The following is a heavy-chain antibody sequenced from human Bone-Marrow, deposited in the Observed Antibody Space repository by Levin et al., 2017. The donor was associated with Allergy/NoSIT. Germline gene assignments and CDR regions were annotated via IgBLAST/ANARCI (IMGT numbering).Heavy chain of an antibody. CDR1: GYTFSSYG. D-gene: IGHD5-18*01. V-gene: IGHV1-18*01. CDR2: ISAYNGNT. CDR3: ARGGYLGYSYGYDDY. J-gene: IGHJ4*02. Sequence: ASVKVSCKASGYTFSSYGISWVRQAPGQGLEWMGWISAYNGNTNYAQKLQGRVTMTTDTSTSTAYMELRSLRSDDTAVYYCARGGYLGYSYGYDDYWGQGTLVTVSS.